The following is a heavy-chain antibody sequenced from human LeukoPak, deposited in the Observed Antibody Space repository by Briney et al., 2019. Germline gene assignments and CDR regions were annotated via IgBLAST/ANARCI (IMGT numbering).Heavy chain of an antibody. CDR3: TRNLGYCTGGGCYADY. D-gene: IGHD2-15*01. CDR2: IRYDGSNK. J-gene: IGHJ4*02. V-gene: IGHV3-30*02. CDR1: GFTFGSYG. Sequence: GGSLRLSCAASGFTFGSYGMHWVRHAPGRGLEWVALIRYDGSNKYYADSVKGRFTISRDNPKNTLYLQMNSLRAEDTAVYYCTRNLGYCTGGGCYADYWGQGTLVTVSS.